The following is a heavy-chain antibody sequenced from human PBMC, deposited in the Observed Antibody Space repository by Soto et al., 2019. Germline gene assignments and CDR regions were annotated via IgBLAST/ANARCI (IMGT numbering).Heavy chain of an antibody. CDR3: AKITRS. J-gene: IGHJ5*02. CDR2: INGDGTAT. D-gene: IGHD3-3*01. CDR1: GLTLRSSA. V-gene: IGHV3-23*01. Sequence: EVQLLESGGGLVQPGGSLRLSCAASGLTLRSSAMTWVRQAPGKGLEWISSINGDGTATYYGNAVKGRFTISKDISKNTLYQQMDSLRAEDTAVYFCAKITRSWGQGTLVTVSS.